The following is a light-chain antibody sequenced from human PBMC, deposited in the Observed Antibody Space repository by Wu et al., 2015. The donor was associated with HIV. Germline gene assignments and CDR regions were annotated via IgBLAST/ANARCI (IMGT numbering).Light chain of an antibody. CDR2: SAS. J-gene: IGKJ1*01. Sequence: AIRMTQSPSSVSASTGDRVTITCRASQGISTFLAWYQQKAGESPKLLISSASTSQSGVPSRFSGSGSETDFTLTISCLQSEDFAVYYCQQYHNWPPWTFGQGTKVEMK. CDR1: QGISTF. CDR3: QQYHNWPPWT. V-gene: IGKV1-8*01.